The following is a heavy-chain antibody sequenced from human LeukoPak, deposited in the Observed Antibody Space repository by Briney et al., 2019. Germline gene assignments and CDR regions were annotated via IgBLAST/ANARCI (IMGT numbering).Heavy chain of an antibody. D-gene: IGHD3-22*01. J-gene: IGHJ4*02. CDR1: GYTFTGNY. CDR2: LNPNSGGT. Sequence: ASVTVFCKASGYTFTGNYMHWVRQAPGQGLDWMGWLNPNSGGTNYAQKFQGRVTMTRDTSISTAYMELRSLRSDDTAVYYCARDRSPRHYYDTSDYHGAADYWGQGTLVTVSS. CDR3: ARDRSPRHYYDTSDYHGAADY. V-gene: IGHV1-2*02.